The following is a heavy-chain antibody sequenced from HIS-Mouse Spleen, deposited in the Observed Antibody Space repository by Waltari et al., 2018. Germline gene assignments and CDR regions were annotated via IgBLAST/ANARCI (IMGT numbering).Heavy chain of an antibody. CDR2: IYYSGST. V-gene: IGHV4-39*07. J-gene: IGHJ2*01. CDR3: AREIPYSSSWYDWYFDL. Sequence: QLQLQESGPGLVQPSETLSLTCTVSGGSLSSSSYYWGWIRQPPGKGLEWIGSIYYSGSTYYNPSLKSRVTISVDTSKNQFSLKLSSVTAADTAVYYCAREIPYSSSWYDWYFDLWGRGTLVTVSS. CDR1: GGSLSSSSYY. D-gene: IGHD6-13*01.